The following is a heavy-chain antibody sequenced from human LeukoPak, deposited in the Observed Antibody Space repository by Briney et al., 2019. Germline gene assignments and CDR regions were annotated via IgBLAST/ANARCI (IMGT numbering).Heavy chain of an antibody. CDR2: IIPGGGNT. V-gene: IGHV1-46*01. CDR3: ARASGLPFTMTLDY. Sequence: ASVKVSCKASGYTFTSYYMHWVRQAPGQGLEGMGIIIPGGGNTSYAQKFQGRVTMTRHTSTSTVYRGLGSLISEDTAVYYCARASGLPFTMTLDYWGQGTLVTVFS. J-gene: IGHJ4*02. CDR1: GYTFTSYY. D-gene: IGHD3-22*01.